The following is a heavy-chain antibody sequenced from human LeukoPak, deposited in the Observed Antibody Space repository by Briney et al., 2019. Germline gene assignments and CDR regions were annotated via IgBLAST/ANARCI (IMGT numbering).Heavy chain of an antibody. CDR3: ARAPTSYWYFDL. CDR2: LYSGGST. J-gene: IGHJ2*01. V-gene: IGHV3-53*01. CDR1: GFTVTGNY. Sequence: GGSLRLSCAASGFTVTGNYMSWIRQAPGKGLEWVSVLYSGGSTYYGDSVKGRFTVSRHNSKNTLYLQMDSLTVEDTAVYYCARAPTSYWYFDLWGRGTHVTVSS.